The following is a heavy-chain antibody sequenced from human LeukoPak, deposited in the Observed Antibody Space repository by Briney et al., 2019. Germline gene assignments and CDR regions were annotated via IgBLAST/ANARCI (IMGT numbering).Heavy chain of an antibody. V-gene: IGHV4-30-4*08. J-gene: IGHJ4*02. CDR3: ARDGRLWQQPFDY. D-gene: IGHD6-13*01. Sequence: SETLSLTCTVSGGSISSGDYYWSWIRQPPGKGLEWIGYIYYSGSTYYNPSLKSRVTISVDTSRNQFSLKLSSVTAADTAVYYCARDGRLWQQPFDYWGQGTLVTVSS. CDR2: IYYSGST. CDR1: GGSISSGDYY.